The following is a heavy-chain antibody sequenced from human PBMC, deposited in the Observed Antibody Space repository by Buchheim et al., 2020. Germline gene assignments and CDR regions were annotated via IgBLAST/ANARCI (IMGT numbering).Heavy chain of an antibody. J-gene: IGHJ4*02. CDR1: GFTFSNYA. D-gene: IGHD2-21*01. CDR2: ITGNDGKT. CDR3: GKGRLIDSSARGIEY. Sequence: EVQLLESGGGLVQPGGSLRLSCAASGFTFSNYAMTWVRQAPGKGLEWVSVITGNDGKTYYADSAKGRFTISRDNSKNTLYLQMNSLRAEDTAVYYCGKGRLIDSSARGIEYWGQGTL. V-gene: IGHV3-23*01.